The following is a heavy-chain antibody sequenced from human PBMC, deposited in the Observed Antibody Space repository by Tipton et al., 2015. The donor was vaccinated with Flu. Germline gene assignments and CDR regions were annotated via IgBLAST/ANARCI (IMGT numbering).Heavy chain of an antibody. J-gene: IGHJ1*01. V-gene: IGHV4-61*02. CDR2: IYTSGGT. CDR3: ARGGQWLDEYFQH. Sequence: TLSLTCTVSGGSISSGSYYWSWIRQPAGKGLEWIGRIYTSGGTNYNPSLKSRVTISVDTSKNQFSLKLSSVTAADTAVYYCARGGQWLDEYFQHWGQGTLVTVSS. D-gene: IGHD6-19*01. CDR1: GGSISSGSYY.